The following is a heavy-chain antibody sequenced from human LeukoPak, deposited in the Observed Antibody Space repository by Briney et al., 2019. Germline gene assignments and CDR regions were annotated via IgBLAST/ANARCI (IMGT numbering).Heavy chain of an antibody. J-gene: IGHJ4*02. D-gene: IGHD4-23*01. CDR1: GGTFSSYA. V-gene: IGHV1-8*03. Sequence: ASVKVSCKASGGTFSSYAISWVRQATGQGLEWMGWMNPNSGNTGYAQKFQGRVTITRNTSISTAYMELSSLRSEDTAVYYCARITDYGGNSDWGQGTLVTVSS. CDR2: MNPNSGNT. CDR3: ARITDYGGNSD.